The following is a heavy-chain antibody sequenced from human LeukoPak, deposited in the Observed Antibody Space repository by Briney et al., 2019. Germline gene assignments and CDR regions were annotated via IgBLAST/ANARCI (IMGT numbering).Heavy chain of an antibody. CDR3: AKGVGSSGYYYQNHFDC. CDR2: ISYDGSNK. CDR1: GFTFSGYG. Sequence: GSLRLSCAASGFTFSGYGVSWVRQAPGKGLEWVAVISYDGSNKYYADSVKGRFTISRDNSKNTLYLQMSSLGVEDTSVYYCAKGVGSSGYYYQNHFDCWGQGTLVTVSS. D-gene: IGHD3-22*01. V-gene: IGHV3-30*18. J-gene: IGHJ4*02.